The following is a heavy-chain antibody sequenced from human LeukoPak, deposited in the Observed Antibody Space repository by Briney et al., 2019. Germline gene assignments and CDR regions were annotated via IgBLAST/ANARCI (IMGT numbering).Heavy chain of an antibody. Sequence: GGSLRLSCAASGFTFSSYNMNWVRQAPGRGLEWVSYISSSSSTIYHADSVKGRFTVSRDNAKNSLYLQMNCLRAEDTAVYYCARGPPFGSGTYYVDYWGQGTQVTVSS. J-gene: IGHJ4*02. CDR1: GFTFSSYN. CDR3: ARGPPFGSGTYYVDY. V-gene: IGHV3-48*01. CDR2: ISSSSSTI. D-gene: IGHD3-10*01.